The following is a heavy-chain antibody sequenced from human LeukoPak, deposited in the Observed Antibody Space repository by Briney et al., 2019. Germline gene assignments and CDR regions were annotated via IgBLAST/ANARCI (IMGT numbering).Heavy chain of an antibody. CDR3: ARVVGGVKRFDT. D-gene: IGHD1-26*01. Sequence: SETLSLTCTVSGGSISSYYWSWIRQPPGKGLEWIGYIYYSGSTNYNPSLKSRVTISVDTSKNQFSLKLSSVTAADTAVYYCARVVGGVKRFDTWGQGTLVTVSS. V-gene: IGHV4-59*01. CDR2: IYYSGST. J-gene: IGHJ5*02. CDR1: GGSISSYY.